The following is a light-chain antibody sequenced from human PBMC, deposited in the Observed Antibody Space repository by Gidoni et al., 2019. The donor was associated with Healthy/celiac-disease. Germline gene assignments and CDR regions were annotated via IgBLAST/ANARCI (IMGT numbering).Light chain of an antibody. J-gene: IGKJ3*01. CDR3: QQRSNWRFT. CDR1: QSVSSY. CDR2: DAS. Sequence: DIVLTQSPATLSLSPGERATLSCRASQSVSSYLAWYQQKPGQAPRLLIYDASSRATGIPGRFSGSGSGTDFTLTISSLEPEDFAVYYCQQRSNWRFTFGPGTKVDIK. V-gene: IGKV3-11*01.